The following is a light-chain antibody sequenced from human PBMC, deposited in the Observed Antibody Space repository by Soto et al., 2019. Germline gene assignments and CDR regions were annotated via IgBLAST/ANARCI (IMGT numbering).Light chain of an antibody. V-gene: IGKV3-20*01. J-gene: IGKJ1*01. Sequence: EIVLTQSPGTLSLSPGERATLSCRASQSVSSNYLAWYQQKSGQAPRLLIYGASSRATGIPDRFSGSGSGTDFTLTISSLEPEDFAVYYCQQYGGSPRTFGQGTQVEIK. CDR1: QSVSSNY. CDR3: QQYGGSPRT. CDR2: GAS.